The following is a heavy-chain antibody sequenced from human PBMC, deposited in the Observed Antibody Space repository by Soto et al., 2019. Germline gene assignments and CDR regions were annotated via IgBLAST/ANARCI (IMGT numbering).Heavy chain of an antibody. CDR3: VRRAITATTRGGAFDV. CDR2: ISPGADVS. J-gene: IGHJ3*01. D-gene: IGHD1-20*01. CDR1: GFTFSSFV. Sequence: EVQLLESGGGLVQPGGSLRLSCAASGFTFSSFVMNWVRQAPGKGLEWVSTISPGADVSHYTDSVKGRFTISRDNSRRTVHLQMGSLGVEDAAVCFCVRRAITATTRGGAFDVWGQGTAVTVSS. V-gene: IGHV3-23*01.